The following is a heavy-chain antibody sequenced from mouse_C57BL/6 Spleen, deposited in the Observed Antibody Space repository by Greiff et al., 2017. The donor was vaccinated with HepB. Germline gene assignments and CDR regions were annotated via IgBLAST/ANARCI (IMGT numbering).Heavy chain of an antibody. CDR1: GYTFTDYN. V-gene: IGHV1-18*01. J-gene: IGHJ3*01. CDR2: INPNNGGT. D-gene: IGHD2-4*01. Sequence: EVQLQQSGPELVKPGASVKIPCKASGYTFTDYNMDWVKQSHGKSLEWIGDINPNNGGTIYNQKFKGKATLTVDKSSSPAYMELRSLTSEDTAVYYCARKDYAWFAYWGQGTLVTVSA. CDR3: ARKDYAWFAY.